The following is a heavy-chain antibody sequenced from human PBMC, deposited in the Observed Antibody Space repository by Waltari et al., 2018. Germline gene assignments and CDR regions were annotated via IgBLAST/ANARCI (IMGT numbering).Heavy chain of an antibody. D-gene: IGHD3-10*01. Sequence: QVQLRESGPGVLTPSETLSLICVVSGDSIPGPDYRWVRQSPGKGLEGIGCINGRQMSHYTYNPSLKSRLNISLDTSNHQFSLKMTSVTAADSAVYFCARTSASGGYWGPGTVVTVSS. CDR2: INGRQMS. CDR3: ARTSASGGY. J-gene: IGHJ4*02. V-gene: IGHV4-4*09. CDR1: GDSIPGPD.